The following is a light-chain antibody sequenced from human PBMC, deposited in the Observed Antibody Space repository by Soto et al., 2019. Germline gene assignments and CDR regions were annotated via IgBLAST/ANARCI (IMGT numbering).Light chain of an antibody. J-gene: IGKJ1*01. V-gene: IGKV1-39*01. CDR2: AAS. CDR3: QQSYSTPWT. Sequence: DIQMTQSPSSLSASVGDRVTIPCRASQSISNYMSWYQQIPGKAPKLLIYAASTLRSGVSSRFSGRGSGTDFTLTISSLQPEDFATYYCQQSYSTPWTFGQGTKVEIK. CDR1: QSISNY.